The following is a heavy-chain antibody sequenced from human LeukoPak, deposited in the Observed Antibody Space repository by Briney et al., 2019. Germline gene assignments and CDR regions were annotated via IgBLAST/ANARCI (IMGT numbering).Heavy chain of an antibody. D-gene: IGHD3-10*01. Sequence: PGGSLRLSCVVSGFIFSDHYMEWVRQAPGKGLEWVDRSRNRANSYTTEYAASVKGRFSISRDDSKNSLYLQMNSLETEDTAIYYCARSGTGVGISTWAAFDYWGRGTLVTVSS. CDR1: GFIFSDHY. CDR2: SRNRANSYTT. CDR3: ARSGTGVGISTWAAFDY. J-gene: IGHJ4*02. V-gene: IGHV3-72*01.